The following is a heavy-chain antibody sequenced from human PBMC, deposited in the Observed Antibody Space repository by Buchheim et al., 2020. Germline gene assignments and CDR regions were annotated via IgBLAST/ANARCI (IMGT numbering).Heavy chain of an antibody. CDR3: ARDWEIMITFGGVIGKNYYGMDV. CDR1: GFTFSSYA. CDR2: ISYDGSNK. V-gene: IGHV3-30*04. Sequence: QVQLVESGGGVVQPGRSLRLSCAASGFTFSSYAMHWVRQAPGKGLEGVAVISYDGSNKYYADSVKGRFTISRDNSKNTLYLQMNSLRAEDTAVYYCARDWEIMITFGGVIGKNYYGMDVWGQGTT. J-gene: IGHJ6*02. D-gene: IGHD3-16*02.